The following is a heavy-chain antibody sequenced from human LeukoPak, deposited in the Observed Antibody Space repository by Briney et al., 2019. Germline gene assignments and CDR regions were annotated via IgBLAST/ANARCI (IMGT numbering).Heavy chain of an antibody. CDR3: AKKIHYGDYDYYSGIDV. V-gene: IGHV3-23*01. CDR1: GYTFSNYA. CDR2: ISGRGGST. Sequence: XGSLRHSCAHSGYTFSNYAMSWVRQAXGEGGEGGSVISGRGGSTYYADPVRGRVTVSREKTKNTLYLQRNRVRAEDTAVYYSAKKIHYGDYDYYSGIDVWGRGTTFTVSS. J-gene: IGHJ6*02. D-gene: IGHD4-17*01.